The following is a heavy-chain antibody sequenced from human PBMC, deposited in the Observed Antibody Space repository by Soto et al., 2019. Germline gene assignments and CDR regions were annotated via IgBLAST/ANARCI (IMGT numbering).Heavy chain of an antibody. Sequence: SQTLSLTCALSGDSVSSNSAAWNWIRQSPSRGLEWLGRTYYRSKWYKEYAASVRSRITINPDTSKNQFSLQLNSVSPEDTAVYYCVRTVGWLDPWGQGILVTVS. D-gene: IGHD2-15*01. V-gene: IGHV6-1*01. CDR3: VRTVGWLDP. J-gene: IGHJ5*02. CDR1: GDSVSSNSAA. CDR2: TYYRSKWYK.